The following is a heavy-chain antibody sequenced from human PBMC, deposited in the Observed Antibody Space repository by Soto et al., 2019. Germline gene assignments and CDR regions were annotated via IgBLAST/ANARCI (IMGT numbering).Heavy chain of an antibody. D-gene: IGHD3-10*01. CDR2: IYYSGST. CDR3: ARLTYYYGYYFDY. J-gene: IGHJ4*02. V-gene: IGHV4-59*11. Sequence: SETLPLTCTVSGVSISNHYWSLIRQPQGKGLEWIGYIYYSGSTNYNPSLKSRVTISVDTSKNQFSLKLSSVTAADTAVYYCARLTYYYGYYFDYWGQGTLVTVSS. CDR1: GVSISNHY.